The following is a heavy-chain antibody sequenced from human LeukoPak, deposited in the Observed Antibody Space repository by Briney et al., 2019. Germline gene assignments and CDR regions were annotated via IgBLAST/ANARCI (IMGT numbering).Heavy chain of an antibody. V-gene: IGHV3-21*01. J-gene: IGHJ4*02. Sequence: GGSLRLSCVASGFTFRSYSFNWVRQAPGKGLEWVSTITSGGDYIHYAGSVKGRFTISRDNSKNTLYLQMNSLRAEDTAVYYCAKERRVAAAASTNFGYWGQGTLVTVSS. D-gene: IGHD6-13*01. CDR1: GFTFRSYS. CDR2: ITSGGDYI. CDR3: AKERRVAAAASTNFGY.